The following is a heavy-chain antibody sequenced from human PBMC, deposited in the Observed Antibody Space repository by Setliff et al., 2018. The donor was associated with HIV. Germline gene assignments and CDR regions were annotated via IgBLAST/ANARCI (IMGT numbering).Heavy chain of an antibody. Sequence: SETLSLTCTVSGGSISSYYWSWIRQPPGKGLEWVGYIYYSGSTNYNPSLKSRVTISVDTSKNQFSLKLSSVTAADTAVYYCATSTVTTFLDYYYYMDVWGKGTTVTVSS. D-gene: IGHD4-4*01. J-gene: IGHJ6*03. CDR3: ATSTVTTFLDYYYYMDV. CDR2: IYYSGST. V-gene: IGHV4-59*08. CDR1: GGSISSYY.